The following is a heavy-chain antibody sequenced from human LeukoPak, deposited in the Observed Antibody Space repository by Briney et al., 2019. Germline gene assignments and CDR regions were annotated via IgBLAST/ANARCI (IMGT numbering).Heavy chain of an antibody. Sequence: SETLSLTCTVSGGSVSSITYYWGWIRQPPGKGLEWIGTIYYSGSTYYNVSLKSRVTISVDTSRNQFSLKLSSVTAADTAVYYCARHSRSVDYGSGSYTWDYWGQGTLVTVSS. CDR2: IYYSGST. CDR3: ARHSRSVDYGSGSYTWDY. J-gene: IGHJ4*02. D-gene: IGHD3-10*01. V-gene: IGHV4-39*01. CDR1: GGSVSSITYY.